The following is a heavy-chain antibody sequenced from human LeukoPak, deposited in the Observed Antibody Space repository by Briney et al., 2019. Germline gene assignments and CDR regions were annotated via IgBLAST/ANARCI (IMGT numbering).Heavy chain of an antibody. CDR1: GYTFTGYY. CDR2: INPNSGGT. V-gene: IGHV1-2*02. D-gene: IGHD5-24*01. J-gene: IGHJ4*02. CDR3: ARDSGEMAIIFYFDY. Sequence: GASVKVSCKASGYTFTGYYMHWVRQAPGQGLEWMGWINPNSGGTNYAQKFQGRVTMTRDTSISTAYMELSRLRSDDTAVYYCARDSGEMAIIFYFDYWGQGTLVTVSS.